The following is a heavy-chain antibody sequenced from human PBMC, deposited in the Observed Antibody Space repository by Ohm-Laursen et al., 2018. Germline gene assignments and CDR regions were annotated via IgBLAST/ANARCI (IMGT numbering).Heavy chain of an antibody. J-gene: IGHJ4*02. CDR1: GHFISSGYY. Sequence: SDTLSLTCAVSGHFISSGYYWGWIRQPPGKGLEWIGSMYHSGNTYYNPSLKSRVTISVDTSKNQFSLKLSSVTAADTAVYYCASRGYSGYEDYWGQGTLVTVSS. V-gene: IGHV4-38-2*01. CDR2: MYHSGNT. D-gene: IGHD5-12*01. CDR3: ASRGYSGYEDY.